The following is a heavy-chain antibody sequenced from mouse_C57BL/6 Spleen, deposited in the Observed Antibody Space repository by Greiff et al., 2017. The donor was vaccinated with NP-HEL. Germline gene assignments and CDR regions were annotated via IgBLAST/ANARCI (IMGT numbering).Heavy chain of an antibody. CDR1: GYSITSGYY. CDR3: ARDRTGHWYFDV. D-gene: IGHD4-1*01. V-gene: IGHV3-6*01. J-gene: IGHJ1*03. CDR2: ISYDGSN. Sequence: ESGPGLVKPSQSLSLTCSVTGYSITSGYYWNWIRQFPGNKLEWMGYISYDGSNNYNPSLKNRISITRDTSKNQFFLKLNSVTTEDTATYYCARDRTGHWYFDVWGTGTTVTVSS.